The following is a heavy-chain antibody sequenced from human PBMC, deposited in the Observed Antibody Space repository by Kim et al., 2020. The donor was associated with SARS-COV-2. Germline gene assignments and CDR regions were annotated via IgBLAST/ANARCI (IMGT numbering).Heavy chain of an antibody. CDR1: GFTFSSYG. D-gene: IGHD6-19*01. CDR3: AKLGQWTLDH. V-gene: IGHV3-33*06. CDR2: IWYDVSKK. Sequence: GGSLRLSCAASGFTFSSYGMHWVRQAPGKGLEWVAVIWYDVSKKYYAESVKGRFNISRDNSKNTVYLQMNSLRSEDTALYYCAKLGQWTLDHWGLGTLVTVSS. J-gene: IGHJ4*02.